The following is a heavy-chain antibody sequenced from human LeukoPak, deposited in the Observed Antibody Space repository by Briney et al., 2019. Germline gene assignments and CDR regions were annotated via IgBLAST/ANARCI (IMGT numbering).Heavy chain of an antibody. CDR1: GFTFNNYA. D-gene: IGHD2/OR15-2a*01. CDR3: ARDPEYSHPYGTFDY. J-gene: IGHJ4*02. V-gene: IGHV3-23*01. CDR2: ISGDVGST. Sequence: GGSLRLSCAASGFTFNNYAMSWVRPAPGKGLEWVSAISGDVGSTYYADPVKGRFTISRDNSKNTLYLQMNSLRAEDTALYYCARDPEYSHPYGTFDYWGQGTLVTVSS.